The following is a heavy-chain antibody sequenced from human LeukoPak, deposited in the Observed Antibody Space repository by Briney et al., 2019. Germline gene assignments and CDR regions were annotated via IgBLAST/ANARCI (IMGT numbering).Heavy chain of an antibody. CDR3: ARAESTVTTLHYYYYYMDV. Sequence: SETLSLTCTVSGGSISSTSSYWGWIRQSSGKGLEWIGSIYYSGSTYYNPSLKSRVTISVDTSKNQFSLKLRSVTAADTAVYYCARAESTVTTLHYYYYYMDVWGKGTTVTVSS. J-gene: IGHJ6*03. CDR2: IYYSGST. D-gene: IGHD4-11*01. V-gene: IGHV4-39*07. CDR1: GGSISSTSSY.